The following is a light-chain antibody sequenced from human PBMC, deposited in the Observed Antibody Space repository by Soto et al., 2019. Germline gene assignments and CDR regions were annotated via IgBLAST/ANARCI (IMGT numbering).Light chain of an antibody. CDR1: SVDVGAYDF. V-gene: IGLV2-11*01. CDR2: VVS. J-gene: IGLJ1*01. CDR3: SSFTTSHTYI. Sequence: QSVLTQPPSASGTPGQRVTISCTGTSVDVGAYDFVSWYQQHPGKAPKLLIYVVSGRPSGVPDRFSGSKSGNAASLTISGLQAEDEADYYCSSFTTSHTYIFGTGTKVTVL.